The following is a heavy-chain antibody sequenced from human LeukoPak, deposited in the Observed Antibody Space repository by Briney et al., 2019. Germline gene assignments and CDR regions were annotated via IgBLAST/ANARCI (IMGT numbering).Heavy chain of an antibody. CDR3: AKENQDYYDSSGYYYGY. D-gene: IGHD3-22*01. Sequence: GGSLRLSCAAPGFTFSSYAMSWVRQAPGKGLEWVSAISGSGGSTYYADSVKGRFTISRDNSKNTLYLQMNSLRAEDTAVYYCAKENQDYYDSSGYYYGYWGQGTLVTVSS. V-gene: IGHV3-23*01. J-gene: IGHJ4*02. CDR1: GFTFSSYA. CDR2: ISGSGGST.